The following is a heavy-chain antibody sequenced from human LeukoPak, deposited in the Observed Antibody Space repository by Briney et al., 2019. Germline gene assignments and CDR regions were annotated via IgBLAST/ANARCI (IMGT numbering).Heavy chain of an antibody. V-gene: IGHV3-7*01. CDR2: INIDGSER. CDR1: GFTFSGDS. Sequence: GGSLRLSCAASGFTFSGDSMTWVRQAPGKGLEWVANINIDGSERFYVDFVKGRFTICRDNADNSMYLQMNSLRAEDTAVYYCGRVIAGAIDYWGQGTLVTVSS. CDR3: GRVIAGAIDY. D-gene: IGHD6-13*01. J-gene: IGHJ4*02.